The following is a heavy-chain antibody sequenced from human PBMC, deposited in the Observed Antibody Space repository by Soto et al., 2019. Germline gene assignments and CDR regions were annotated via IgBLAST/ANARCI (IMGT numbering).Heavy chain of an antibody. CDR1: GGSFSGYY. V-gene: IGHV4-34*01. J-gene: IGHJ5*02. D-gene: IGHD3-22*01. CDR2: INHSGST. CDR3: ASGRRYYDSSGYYRP. Sequence: SETLSLTCAVYGGSFSGYYWSCIRQPPGKGLEWIGEINHSGSTNYNPSLKSPVTISVDTCKNRFSLKLSSVTAADTAVYYCASGRRYYDSSGYYRPWGQGTLVTVAS.